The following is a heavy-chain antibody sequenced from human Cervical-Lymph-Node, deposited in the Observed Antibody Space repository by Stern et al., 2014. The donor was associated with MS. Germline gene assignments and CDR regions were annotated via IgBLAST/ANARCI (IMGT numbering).Heavy chain of an antibody. Sequence: QVQLVQSGAEVKKPGSSVKVSCKASQGTFSSYAISWVRQAPGPGLEWMGGIIPIFGTANYAQKFQGRVTITADESTSTAYMELSSLRSEDTAVYYCAREPSSSGYYYYFDYWGQGTLVTVSS. CDR1: QGTFSSYA. D-gene: IGHD3-22*01. J-gene: IGHJ4*02. CDR2: IIPIFGTA. CDR3: AREPSSSGYYYYFDY. V-gene: IGHV1-69*01.